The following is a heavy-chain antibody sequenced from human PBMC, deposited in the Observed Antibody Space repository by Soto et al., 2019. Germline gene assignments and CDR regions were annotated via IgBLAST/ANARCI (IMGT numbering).Heavy chain of an antibody. CDR2: IWYDGSNK. CDR1: GFTFSSYG. V-gene: IGHV3-33*01. J-gene: IGHJ4*02. CDR3: ASDRLRYIDWSGSVFDY. Sequence: GGSLRLSCAASGFTFSSYGMHWVRQAPGKGLEWVAVIWYDGSNKYYADSVKGRFTISRDNSKNTLHLQMNSLRTEDTAVYYCASDRLRYIDWSGSVFDYWGQGTLVTVSS. D-gene: IGHD3-9*01.